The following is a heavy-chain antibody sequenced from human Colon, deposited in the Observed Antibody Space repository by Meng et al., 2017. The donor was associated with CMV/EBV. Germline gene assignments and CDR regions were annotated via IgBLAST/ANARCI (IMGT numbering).Heavy chain of an antibody. J-gene: IGHJ4*02. Sequence: ASVKVSCKASGYTVSSYGISWVRQAPGQGLEWMGCISTSIGNQYAQKFQGRVIMTTDSPTNTAYLEVMSLTFEDTAVYYCVRGAWYSRGCFDHWGQGALVTVSS. CDR2: ISTSIGN. CDR1: GYTVSSYG. CDR3: VRGAWYSRGCFDH. D-gene: IGHD2-15*01. V-gene: IGHV1-18*01.